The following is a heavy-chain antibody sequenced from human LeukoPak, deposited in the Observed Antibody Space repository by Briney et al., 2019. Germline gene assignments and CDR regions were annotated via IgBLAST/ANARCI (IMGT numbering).Heavy chain of an antibody. CDR3: SEGYFEPFDH. D-gene: IGHD2/OR15-2a*01. CDR1: GVSVSTSL. Sequence: SSETLSLTCYVSGVSVSTSLWSLIRQPPGKGLEWVCGLSYTGKTDYNPSLKSRVSISLGSSNNHFSLELTSVTAADTAVYYCSEGYFEPFDHWGQGILVSASS. CDR2: LSYTGKT. J-gene: IGHJ4*02. V-gene: IGHV4-59*02.